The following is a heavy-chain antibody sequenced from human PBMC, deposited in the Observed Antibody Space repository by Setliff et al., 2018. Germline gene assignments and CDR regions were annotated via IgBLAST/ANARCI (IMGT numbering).Heavy chain of an antibody. CDR1: GFTFSSYW. V-gene: IGHV3-7*03. Sequence: GGSLRLSCAASGFTFSSYWMSWVRQAPGKGLEWVANIKQDGSEKYYADSVKGRFTISRDNSKNTLFLEMNSLRTEDTAVYYCAKGQGQYYDSSGYYGRVLDYWGQGTLVTVSS. D-gene: IGHD3-22*01. CDR2: IKQDGSEK. J-gene: IGHJ4*02. CDR3: AKGQGQYYDSSGYYGRVLDY.